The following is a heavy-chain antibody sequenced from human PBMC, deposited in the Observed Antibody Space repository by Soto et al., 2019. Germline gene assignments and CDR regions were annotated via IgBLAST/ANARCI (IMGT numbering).Heavy chain of an antibody. Sequence: GGSLRLSCAASGFPFSSYGMHWVRQAPGKGLEWVAVISYDGSNKYYADSVKGRFTISRDNSKNTLYLQMNSLGAEDTAVYYCAKPHYDFWSGYPDYWGQGTLVTVSS. J-gene: IGHJ4*02. D-gene: IGHD3-3*01. CDR1: GFPFSSYG. CDR3: AKPHYDFWSGYPDY. CDR2: ISYDGSNK. V-gene: IGHV3-30*18.